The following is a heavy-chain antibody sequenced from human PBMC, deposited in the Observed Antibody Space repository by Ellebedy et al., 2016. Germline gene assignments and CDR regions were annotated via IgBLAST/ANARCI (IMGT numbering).Heavy chain of an antibody. CDR2: ISASGVST. D-gene: IGHD5-18*01. CDR1: GFTFSSYA. CDR3: ARESEQVQLIDY. J-gene: IGHJ4*02. V-gene: IGHV3-23*01. Sequence: GGSLRLSXAASGFTFSSYAMHWVRQAPGKGLEWVSGISASGVSTYYADSVKGRVTISRDNSKSTLFLQMNSLRAEDTAVYYCARESEQVQLIDYWGQGTLVTVSS.